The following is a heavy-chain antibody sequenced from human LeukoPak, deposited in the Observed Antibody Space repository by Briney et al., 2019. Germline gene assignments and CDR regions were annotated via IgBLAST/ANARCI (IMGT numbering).Heavy chain of an antibody. D-gene: IGHD6-13*01. J-gene: IGHJ4*02. CDR2: ISSDSNYI. V-gene: IGHV3-21*01. CDR1: GFTFSSYS. Sequence: GGSLRLSCAASGFTFSSYSMNWVRQAPGKGLEWVSSISSDSNYIYYADSLKGRFTISRDNAKNSLSLHMNSLRAEDTAVYYCARVSRVAYRSTWYLDYWGQGTLVTVSS. CDR3: ARVSRVAYRSTWYLDY.